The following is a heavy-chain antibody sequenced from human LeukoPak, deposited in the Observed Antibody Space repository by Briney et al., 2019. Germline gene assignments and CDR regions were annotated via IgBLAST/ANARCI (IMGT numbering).Heavy chain of an antibody. CDR3: ARHAGRIFYYYYMDV. D-gene: IGHD1-14*01. J-gene: IGHJ6*03. V-gene: IGHV4-34*01. Sequence: PSETLSLTCAVYGGSFSGYYWSWIRQPPGKGLEWIGEINHSGSTNYNPSLKSRVTISVDTSKNQFSLKLSSVTAADTAVYYCARHAGRIFYYYYMDVWGKGTTVTISS. CDR1: GGSFSGYY. CDR2: INHSGST.